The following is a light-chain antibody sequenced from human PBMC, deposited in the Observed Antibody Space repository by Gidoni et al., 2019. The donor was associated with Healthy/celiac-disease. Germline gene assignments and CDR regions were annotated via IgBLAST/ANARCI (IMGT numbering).Light chain of an antibody. CDR2: WAS. CDR1: QSVLYSSNHKNY. Sequence: DIVMTQSPDSLAVSLGERATINCKSSQSVLYSSNHKNYLAWYQQKPGQHPKLLIYWASTRESGVPDRFSGSGSGTDFTLTISSLQAEDVAVYYCQQYYSTLYTFGQGTKLEIK. CDR3: QQYYSTLYT. J-gene: IGKJ2*01. V-gene: IGKV4-1*01.